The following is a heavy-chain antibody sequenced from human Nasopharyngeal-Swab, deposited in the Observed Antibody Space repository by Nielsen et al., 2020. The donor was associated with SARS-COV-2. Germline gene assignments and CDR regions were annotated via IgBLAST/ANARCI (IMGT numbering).Heavy chain of an antibody. CDR1: GGSISSGGYY. D-gene: IGHD3-3*01. CDR3: AGAGRTIFGVVTSFDY. V-gene: IGHV4-31*03. Sequence: SETLSLTCTVSGGSISSGGYYWSWIRQHPGKGLEWIGYIYYSGSTYYNPSLKSRVTISVDTSKNQFSLKLSSVTAADTAVYYCAGAGRTIFGVVTSFDYWGQGTLVTVSS. CDR2: IYYSGST. J-gene: IGHJ4*02.